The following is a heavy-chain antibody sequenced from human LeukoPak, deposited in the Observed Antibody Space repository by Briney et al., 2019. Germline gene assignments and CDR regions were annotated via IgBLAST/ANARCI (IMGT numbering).Heavy chain of an antibody. D-gene: IGHD3-3*01. CDR1: GFTFSSYG. V-gene: IGHV3-30*18. CDR2: ISYDGSNK. Sequence: GRSLRLSCAASGFTFSSYGMHWVRQAPGKGLEWVAVISYDGSNKYYADSVKGRFTISRDNSKNTLYLQMNSPRAEDTAVYYCAKDHSTYDFWSGYSAGWFDPWGQGTLVTVSS. CDR3: AKDHSTYDFWSGYSAGWFDP. J-gene: IGHJ5*02.